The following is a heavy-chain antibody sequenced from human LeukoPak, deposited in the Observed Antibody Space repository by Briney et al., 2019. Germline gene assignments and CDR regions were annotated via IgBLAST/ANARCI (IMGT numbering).Heavy chain of an antibody. CDR3: ARGPGYSYGSPY. CDR2: FDPEDGET. CDR1: GYTLTELS. V-gene: IGHV1-24*01. Sequence: ASVKVSCKVSGYTLTELSMHWVRQAPGKGLEWMGGFDPEDGETIYAQKFQGRVTITEDTSTDTAYMELSSLRSEDTAVYYCARGPGYSYGSPYWGQGTLVTVSS. D-gene: IGHD5-18*01. J-gene: IGHJ4*02.